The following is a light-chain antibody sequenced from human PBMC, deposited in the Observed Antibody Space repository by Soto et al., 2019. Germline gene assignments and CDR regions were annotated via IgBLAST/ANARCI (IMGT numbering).Light chain of an antibody. J-gene: IGKJ1*01. CDR3: QQYNSYSLT. CDR1: QSISSW. Sequence: DIQMTQSPSTLSASVGDRVTITCRASQSISSWLAWYQQKPGKAPKLLIYDASSLESGVPARFSGSGSGTEVTLAISSLQPDDFATYYRQQYNSYSLTFGQGTKVEIK. V-gene: IGKV1-5*01. CDR2: DAS.